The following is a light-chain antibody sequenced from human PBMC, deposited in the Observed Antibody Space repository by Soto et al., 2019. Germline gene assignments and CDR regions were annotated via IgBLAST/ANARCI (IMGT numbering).Light chain of an antibody. CDR2: GAF. Sequence: EIVLTHSPSTLSSSPCGRAALSFRASPSVTNFLAWYQEKPGQAPRLLIYGAFNRATGIPARFSGSGSGTDFTLTVSSLEPEDSAVYYCQQRNVWPPVTFGQGTRLE. V-gene: IGKV3-11*01. CDR1: PSVTNF. CDR3: QQRNVWPPVT. J-gene: IGKJ5*01.